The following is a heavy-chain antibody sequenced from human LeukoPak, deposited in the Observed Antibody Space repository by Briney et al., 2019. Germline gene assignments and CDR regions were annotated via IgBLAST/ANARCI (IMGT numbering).Heavy chain of an antibody. CDR2: ISYDGSNK. V-gene: IGHV3-30*03. D-gene: IGHD4-11*01. Sequence: GGSLRLSCAASGFTFSSYGMHWVRQAPGKGLEWVAVISYDGSNKYYADSVKGRFTISRDNSKNTLYLQMNSLRAEDTAVYYCARSYHFYSNYYFDYWGQGTLVTVPS. CDR3: ARSYHFYSNYYFDY. J-gene: IGHJ4*02. CDR1: GFTFSSYG.